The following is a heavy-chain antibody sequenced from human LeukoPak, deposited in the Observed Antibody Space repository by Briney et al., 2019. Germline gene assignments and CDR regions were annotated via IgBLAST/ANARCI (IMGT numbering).Heavy chain of an antibody. Sequence: PGGSLRLSCAASGFPFSSYEMNWVRQAPGKGLEWVSYVSSSGMTKYYAVSVKGRFTMSRDNAKNSLYLQLNSLRAEDTAVYYWSRNGPLKGLFHVNFDYWGQGILVTVSS. V-gene: IGHV3-48*03. D-gene: IGHD3-22*01. CDR1: GFPFSSYE. J-gene: IGHJ4*02. CDR2: VSSSGMTK. CDR3: SRNGPLKGLFHVNFDY.